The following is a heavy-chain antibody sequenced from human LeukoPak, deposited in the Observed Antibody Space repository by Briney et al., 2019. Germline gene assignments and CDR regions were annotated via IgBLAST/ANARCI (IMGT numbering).Heavy chain of an antibody. CDR3: ARRDYYDSSGYYEYFQH. CDR2: INPGDSDT. CDR1: GYSFTSYW. J-gene: IGHJ1*01. D-gene: IGHD3-22*01. Sequence: GAYLKTPCKGSGYSFTSYWIGWVGQLPGKGLEWMGIINPGDSDTSYSPSFQGQVTISADKSISTAYLQWSSLKASDTAMYFCARRDYYDSSGYYEYFQHWGQGTLVSVSS. V-gene: IGHV5-51*01.